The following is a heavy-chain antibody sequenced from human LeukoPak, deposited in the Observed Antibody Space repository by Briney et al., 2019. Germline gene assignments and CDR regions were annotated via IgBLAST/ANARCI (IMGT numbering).Heavy chain of an antibody. CDR2: IKQDGSEK. V-gene: IGHV3-7*01. CDR3: ARDFGSGYYRNWFDP. Sequence: GGSLRLSCAASGFTFSSYWMSWVRQAPGKGLEWVANIKQDGSEKYYVDSVKGRFTISRDNAKNSLYLQMNSLRAEDTAVYYCARDFGSGYYRNWFDPWGQGTLVTVSS. D-gene: IGHD3-3*01. J-gene: IGHJ5*02. CDR1: GFTFSSYW.